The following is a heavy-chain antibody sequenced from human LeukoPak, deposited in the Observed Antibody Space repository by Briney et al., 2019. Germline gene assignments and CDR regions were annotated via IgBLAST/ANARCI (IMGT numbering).Heavy chain of an antibody. Sequence: GASVRVSCKASGGTFSSYAISWVRQAPGQGLEWMGRIIPIFGTANYAQKFQGRVTITTDESTSTAYMELSSLRSEDTAVYYCARTTVTTGTYYYYYMDVWGKGTTVTVSS. CDR3: ARTTVTTGTYYYYYMDV. J-gene: IGHJ6*03. D-gene: IGHD4-11*01. CDR2: IIPIFGTA. CDR1: GGTFSSYA. V-gene: IGHV1-69*05.